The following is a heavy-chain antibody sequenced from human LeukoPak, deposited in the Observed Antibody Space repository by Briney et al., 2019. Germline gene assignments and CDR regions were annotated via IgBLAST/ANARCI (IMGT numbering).Heavy chain of an antibody. D-gene: IGHD2-15*01. CDR2: IGRDSDYI. CDR1: GFTFSSYN. CDR3: AGGCGGGTCYLSDY. J-gene: IGHJ4*02. V-gene: IGHV3-21*01. Sequence: GGSLRLSCATSGFTFSSYNMNWVRQAPGKGLEWVSSIGRDSDYIYYAESVKGRFTISRDNAKNSLYLQMNSLSAEDTAVYYCAGGCGGGTCYLSDYWGQGTLVTVSS.